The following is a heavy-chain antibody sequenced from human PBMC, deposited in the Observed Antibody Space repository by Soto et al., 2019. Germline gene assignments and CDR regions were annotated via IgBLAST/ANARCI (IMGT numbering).Heavy chain of an antibody. Sequence: SETLSLTCTVSGGSVSSGSYYWSWIRQPPGKGLEWIGYIYYSGSTNYNPSLKSRVTISVDTSKNQFSLKLSSVTAADTAVYYCATNDYGDHADYYMDVWGKGTTVTVSS. V-gene: IGHV4-61*01. CDR3: ATNDYGDHADYYMDV. D-gene: IGHD4-17*01. CDR2: IYYSGST. CDR1: GGSVSSGSYY. J-gene: IGHJ6*03.